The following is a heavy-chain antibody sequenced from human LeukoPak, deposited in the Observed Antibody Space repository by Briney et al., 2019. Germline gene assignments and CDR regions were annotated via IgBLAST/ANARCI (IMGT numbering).Heavy chain of an antibody. V-gene: IGHV4-39*07. Sequence: SETLSLICTVSGGSISSSSYYWGWIRQPPGKGLEWIGSIYFSGSTYYSPSLRSRVTISIDTSKNQFSLKLSSVTAADTAVYYCARANVEMATITAFDIWGQGTMVTVSS. J-gene: IGHJ3*02. CDR3: ARANVEMATITAFDI. CDR2: IYFSGST. CDR1: GGSISSSSYY. D-gene: IGHD5-24*01.